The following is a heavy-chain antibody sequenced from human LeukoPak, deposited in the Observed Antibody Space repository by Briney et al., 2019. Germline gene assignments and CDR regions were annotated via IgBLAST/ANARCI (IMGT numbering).Heavy chain of an antibody. Sequence: TASETLSLTCTVSGGSVSSGSYYWSWIRQPPGKGLEWIGYIYYSGSTNYNPSLKSRVTISVDTSKNQFSLKLSSVTAADTAVYYCARAIDSSSFFPVTPFDPWGQGTLVTVSS. D-gene: IGHD6-6*01. CDR2: IYYSGST. CDR1: GGSVSSGSYY. CDR3: ARAIDSSSFFPVTPFDP. J-gene: IGHJ5*02. V-gene: IGHV4-61*01.